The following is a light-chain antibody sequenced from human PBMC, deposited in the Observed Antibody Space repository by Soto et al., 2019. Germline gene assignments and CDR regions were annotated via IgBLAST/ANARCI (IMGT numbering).Light chain of an antibody. Sequence: SVLTQSPGTLSLTPGERATLSCRVSQSVSSSYLAWYQQKPGQAPRLLIFGASSRATGIPDRFSGSGSGTDFTLTISSLHPDDFATYYCQQYNSYSPTFGQGTKVDNK. CDR1: QSVSSSY. CDR2: GAS. V-gene: IGKV3-20*01. CDR3: QQYNSYSPT. J-gene: IGKJ1*01.